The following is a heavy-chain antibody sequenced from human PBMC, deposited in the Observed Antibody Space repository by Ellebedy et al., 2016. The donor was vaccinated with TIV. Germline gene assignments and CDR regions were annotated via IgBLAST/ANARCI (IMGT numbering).Heavy chain of an antibody. V-gene: IGHV4-34*01. CDR2: INHSGST. CDR1: GGSFSGYY. D-gene: IGHD3-10*01. Sequence: MPSETLSLTCAVYGGSFSGYYWSWIRQPPGKGLEWIGEINHSGSTNYNPSPKSRVTVSVDTSKNQFSRKLSSVTAADTAVYYCARGYYYANYFDYWGQGTLVTVSS. J-gene: IGHJ4*02. CDR3: ARGYYYANYFDY.